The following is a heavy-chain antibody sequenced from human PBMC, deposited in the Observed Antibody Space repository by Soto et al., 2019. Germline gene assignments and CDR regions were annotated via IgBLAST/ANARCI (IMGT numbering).Heavy chain of an antibody. CDR3: ASMDTAMVSFDY. CDR2: IYYSGST. D-gene: IGHD5-18*01. V-gene: IGHV4-39*01. J-gene: IGHJ4*02. Sequence: SETLSLTCTVSGGSISSSSYYWGWIRQPPGKGLEWIGSIYYSGSTYYNPSLKSRVTISVDTSKNQFSLKLSSVTAADTAVYYCASMDTAMVSFDYWGQGTLVTVSS. CDR1: GGSISSSSYY.